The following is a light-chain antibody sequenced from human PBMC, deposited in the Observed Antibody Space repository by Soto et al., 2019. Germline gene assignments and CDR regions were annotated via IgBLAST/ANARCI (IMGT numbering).Light chain of an antibody. CDR2: EVT. CDR1: SSDVGAYNY. CDR3: SSKRDSSNLLV. Sequence: QSLLTHPASVSWSPGQSITIACTGTSSDVGAYNYVSWYQHHPGKVPKLLIYEVTNRPSGVSDRFSGSKSGSTASLTISGLKAEDEADYYCSSKRDSSNLLVFGTGTKVTVL. J-gene: IGLJ1*01. V-gene: IGLV2-14*01.